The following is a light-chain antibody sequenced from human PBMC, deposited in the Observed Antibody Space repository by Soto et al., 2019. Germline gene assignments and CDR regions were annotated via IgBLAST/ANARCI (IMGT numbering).Light chain of an antibody. Sequence: EIVLTQSPATLSLSPGDRATLSCRASQSVTSSLAWFQQKPGQAPRLLIYDVSRRATAIPARFSGSGSGTDFTLTISSLEPEDFAVYYCQQRTNWPTFGGGTKVEI. CDR2: DVS. CDR3: QQRTNWPT. V-gene: IGKV3-11*01. CDR1: QSVTSS. J-gene: IGKJ4*01.